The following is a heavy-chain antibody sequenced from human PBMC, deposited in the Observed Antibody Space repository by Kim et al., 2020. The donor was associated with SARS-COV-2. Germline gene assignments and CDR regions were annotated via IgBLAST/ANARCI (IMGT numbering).Heavy chain of an antibody. CDR3: ARHRPSCSSTSCYSNYFDY. Sequence: GESLKISCKGSGYSFTSYWIGWVRQMPGKGLEWMGIIYPGDSDTRYSPSFQGQVTISADKSISTAYLQWSSLKASDTAMYYCARHRPSCSSTSCYSNYFDYWGQGTLVTVSS. D-gene: IGHD2-2*02. J-gene: IGHJ4*02. CDR2: IYPGDSDT. V-gene: IGHV5-51*01. CDR1: GYSFTSYW.